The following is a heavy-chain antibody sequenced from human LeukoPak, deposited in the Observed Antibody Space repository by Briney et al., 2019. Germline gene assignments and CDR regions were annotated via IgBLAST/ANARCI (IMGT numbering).Heavy chain of an antibody. CDR1: GGSFSGYY. J-gene: IGHJ3*02. V-gene: IGHV4-34*01. CDR3: ARVRVVTAIRTQPGFGI. D-gene: IGHD2-21*02. CDR2: INHSGST. Sequence: SETLSLTCAVYGGSFSGYYWSWIRQPPGKGLEWIGEINHSGSTNYNPSLKSRVTISVDTSKNQFSLKLSSVTAADTAVYYCARVRVVTAIRTQPGFGIWGQGTMVTVSS.